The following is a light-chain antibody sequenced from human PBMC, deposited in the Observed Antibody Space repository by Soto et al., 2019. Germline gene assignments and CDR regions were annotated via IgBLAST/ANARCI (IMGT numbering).Light chain of an antibody. Sequence: QSALTQPASVSGSRGQSITISCTGTSSDVGSYNLVSRYQQHPGKAPKLMIYEGSKRPSGVSNRFSGSKSGNTASLTISGLQAEDEADYFCCSYAGSSSHVVFGGGTKVTVL. V-gene: IGLV2-23*01. CDR1: SSDVGSYNL. J-gene: IGLJ2*01. CDR3: CSYAGSSSHVV. CDR2: EGS.